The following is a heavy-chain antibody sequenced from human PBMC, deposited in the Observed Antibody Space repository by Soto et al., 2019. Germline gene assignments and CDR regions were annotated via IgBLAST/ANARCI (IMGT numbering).Heavy chain of an antibody. V-gene: IGHV3-7*01. D-gene: IGHD4-17*01. CDR1: GFTFSSYW. CDR2: IKQDGSEK. CDR3: ASSPSLYGGKAPRSRPGVVDI. J-gene: IGHJ3*02. Sequence: EVQLVESGGGLVQPGGSLRLSCAASGFTFSSYWMSWVRQAPGKGLEWVANIKQDGSEKYYVDSVKGRFTISRDNAKNSLYLQMNSLRAEDTAVYYCASSPSLYGGKAPRSRPGVVDIWGQGTMVTVSS.